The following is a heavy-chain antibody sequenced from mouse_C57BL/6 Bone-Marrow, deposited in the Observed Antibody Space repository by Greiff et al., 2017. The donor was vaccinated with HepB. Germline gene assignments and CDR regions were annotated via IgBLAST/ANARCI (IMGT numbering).Heavy chain of an antibody. J-gene: IGHJ3*01. CDR2: IDPSDSYT. CDR1: GYTFTSYW. Sequence: VQLQQPGAELVRPGTSVKLSCKASGYTFTSYWMHWVKQRPGQGLEWIGVIDPSDSYTNYNQKFKGKATLTVDTSSSTAYMQLSSLTSEDSAVYYCARRYYSNYGFAYWGQGTLVTVSA. CDR3: ARRYYSNYGFAY. V-gene: IGHV1-59*01. D-gene: IGHD2-5*01.